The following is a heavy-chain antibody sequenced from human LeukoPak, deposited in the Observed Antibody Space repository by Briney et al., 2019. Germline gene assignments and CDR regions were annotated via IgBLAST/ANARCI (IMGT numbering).Heavy chain of an antibody. CDR3: ARGYYCSGGSCYRTSDY. V-gene: IGHV1-18*01. CDR1: GYTFTSYG. CDR2: ISAYNGNT. Sequence: ASVKVSCTASGYTFTSYGISWVRQAPGQGLEWMGWISAYNGNTNYAQKLQGRVTMTTDTSTSTAYMELRSLRSDDTAVYYCARGYYCSGGSCYRTSDYWGQGTLVTVSS. D-gene: IGHD2-15*01. J-gene: IGHJ4*02.